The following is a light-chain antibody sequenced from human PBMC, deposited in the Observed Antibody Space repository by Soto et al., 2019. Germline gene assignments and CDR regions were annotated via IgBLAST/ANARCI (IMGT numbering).Light chain of an antibody. CDR1: QSINNR. V-gene: IGKV1-5*01. Sequence: DIQMTQSPSTLSASVEDRVTITCRASQSINNRLAWYQQMPGKAPNLLIYDASTVQSGVPSRFSGSGSGTEFTLTISSLQPDDSATYYCQHYSLYSPWTFGQGTKVDIK. CDR2: DAS. CDR3: QHYSLYSPWT. J-gene: IGKJ1*01.